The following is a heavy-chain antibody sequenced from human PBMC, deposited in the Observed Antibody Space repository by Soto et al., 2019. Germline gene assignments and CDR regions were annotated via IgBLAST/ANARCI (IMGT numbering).Heavy chain of an antibody. Sequence: QVQLQESGPGLVKPSQTLSLTCTVSGGSISSGGYYWSWIRQHPGKGLEWIGYIYYCGSTYYIPSLKSRVIISVDTSKNQFCLKVSSVTAADTAVYYCAREVDYGEAGDAFDIWGQGTMVTDSS. CDR1: GGSISSGGYY. V-gene: IGHV4-31*03. D-gene: IGHD4-17*01. J-gene: IGHJ3*02. CDR3: AREVDYGEAGDAFDI. CDR2: IYYCGST.